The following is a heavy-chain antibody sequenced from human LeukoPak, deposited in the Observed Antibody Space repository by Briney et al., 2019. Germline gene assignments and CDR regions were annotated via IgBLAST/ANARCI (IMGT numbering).Heavy chain of an antibody. CDR2: TYYRSKWYD. CDR3: ARGGGYSSRWGPGY. D-gene: IGHD6-13*01. CDR1: GDSVSGNSVA. J-gene: IGHJ4*02. Sequence: SQTLSLTCAISGDSVSGNSVAWNWIRPSPSRGLEWLGRTYYRSKWYDDYAVSVKTRITINPDTSKNQFSLQLNSVTPEDMAVHYCARGGGYSSRWGPGYWGEATLVTVSS. V-gene: IGHV6-1*01.